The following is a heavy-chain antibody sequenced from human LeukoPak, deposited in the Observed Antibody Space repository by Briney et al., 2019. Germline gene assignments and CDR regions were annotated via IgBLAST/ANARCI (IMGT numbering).Heavy chain of an antibody. D-gene: IGHD1-26*01. CDR1: GYTFSSYA. CDR2: ISGSGGST. Sequence: GGSLRLSCAASGYTFSSYAMSWVRQAPGKGLEWVSAISGSGGSTYYADSVKGRFTISRDNSKNTLYLQMNSLRAEDTAVYYCAKRRELSTFNDYWGQGTLVTVPS. J-gene: IGHJ4*02. V-gene: IGHV3-23*01. CDR3: AKRRELSTFNDY.